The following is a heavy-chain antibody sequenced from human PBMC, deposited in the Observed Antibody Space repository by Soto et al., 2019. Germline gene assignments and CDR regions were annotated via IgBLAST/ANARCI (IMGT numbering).Heavy chain of an antibody. CDR2: IYSGGSA. CDR3: AREKIVATTHYYFGMDV. J-gene: IGHJ6*02. Sequence: GGSLRLSCAASGFTVSSNYMSWVRQAPGKGLEWVSVIYSGGSAYYADSVKGRFTISRDNSKNTLYLQMNSLRAADTAAYYCAREKIVATTHYYFGMDVWGQGITVTVSS. CDR1: GFTVSSNY. D-gene: IGHD5-12*01. V-gene: IGHV3-53*01.